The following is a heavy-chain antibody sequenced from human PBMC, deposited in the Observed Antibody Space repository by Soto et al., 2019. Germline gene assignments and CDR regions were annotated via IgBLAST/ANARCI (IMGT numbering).Heavy chain of an antibody. Sequence: GGSLRLSCAASGFTFNTLWMIWVRQSPGKGLEWVANIKHDGSETYYADSVKGRFTISRDNAKNSLFLQMNTLRTEDTAVYYCARDFATHCSGSTCYPYAYWGQGALVTVSS. CDR2: IKHDGSET. CDR3: ARDFATHCSGSTCYPYAY. D-gene: IGHD2-15*01. CDR1: GFTFNTLW. J-gene: IGHJ4*02. V-gene: IGHV3-7*03.